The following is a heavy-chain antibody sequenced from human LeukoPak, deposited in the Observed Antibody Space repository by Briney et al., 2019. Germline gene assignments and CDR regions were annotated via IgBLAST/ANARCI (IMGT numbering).Heavy chain of an antibody. CDR2: ISGSGGNT. V-gene: IGHV3-23*01. CDR1: GFTLGSYA. Sequence: QPGGSLRLSCAASGFTLGSYAMSWVRQAPGKGLEWVSAISGSGGNTYYADSVKGRFTISRDNSKTTLYLQMNSLRAEDTALYYCATRYCSTTNCYPRDNWFDPWGQGTLVTVSS. J-gene: IGHJ5*02. CDR3: ATRYCSTTNCYPRDNWFDP. D-gene: IGHD2-2*01.